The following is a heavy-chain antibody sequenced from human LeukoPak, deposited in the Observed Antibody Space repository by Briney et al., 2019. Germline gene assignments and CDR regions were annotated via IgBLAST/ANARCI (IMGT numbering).Heavy chain of an antibody. Sequence: GGSLRLSCAASGFTFSSYTMSWVRQAPGKGLEWVSTITTSDGNTYYADSVKGRFTVSRDNSKNTLYLQMNSLRAEATAVYYCAKEGGLCVSAHGGDPWGRGPLVTVSA. CDR1: GFTFSSYT. CDR3: AKEGGLCVSAHGGDP. J-gene: IGHJ5*02. D-gene: IGHD3-10*01. V-gene: IGHV3-23*01. CDR2: ITTSDGNT.